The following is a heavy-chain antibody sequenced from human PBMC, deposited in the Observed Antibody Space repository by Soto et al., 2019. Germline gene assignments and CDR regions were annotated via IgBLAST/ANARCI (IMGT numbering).Heavy chain of an antibody. J-gene: IGHJ3*02. D-gene: IGHD6-13*01. CDR2: IYYRGST. V-gene: IGHV4-59*08. Sequence: QVQLQESGPGLVKPSETLSLTCTVSGGSISSYYWSWIRQPPGKGLEWIGYIYYRGSTNYNPSLRIRVTISVDTSKNQFSLKLSSVTAAYTAVYYCARRYSSAFDIWGQGTMVTVSS. CDR1: GGSISSYY. CDR3: ARRYSSAFDI.